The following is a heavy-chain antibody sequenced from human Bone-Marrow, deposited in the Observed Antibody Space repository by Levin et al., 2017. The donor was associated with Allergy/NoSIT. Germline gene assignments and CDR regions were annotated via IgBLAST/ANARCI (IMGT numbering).Heavy chain of an antibody. J-gene: IGHJ4*02. CDR2: IVAGTGET. D-gene: IGHD2-2*01. CDR3: AASSPGTRASFDY. CDR1: AITFITST. V-gene: IGHV1-58*01. Sequence: GGSLRLSCKASAITFITSTVQWVRQARGQGLEWIGWIVAGTGETKYAQKFQERVAITWDMSTSTAYMELRSLRSEDTAVYYCAASSPGTRASFDYWGRGTLVIVSS.